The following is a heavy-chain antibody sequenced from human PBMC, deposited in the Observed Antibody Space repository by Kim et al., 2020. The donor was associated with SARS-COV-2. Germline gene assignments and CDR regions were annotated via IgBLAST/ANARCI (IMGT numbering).Heavy chain of an antibody. D-gene: IGHD3-10*01. V-gene: IGHV1-8*01. CDR3: ARVVLWFRELFEMDV. Sequence: QKVQGRVTMTRNTSISTAYMELSSLRSEDTAVYYCARVVLWFRELFEMDVWGKGTTVTVSS. J-gene: IGHJ6*04.